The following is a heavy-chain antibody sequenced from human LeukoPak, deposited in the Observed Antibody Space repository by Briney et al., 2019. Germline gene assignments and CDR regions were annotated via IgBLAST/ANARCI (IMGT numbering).Heavy chain of an antibody. CDR3: AKDQHSNYAWWFDP. V-gene: IGHV3-23*01. CDR1: GFTFSSHA. D-gene: IGHD4-11*01. CDR2: ISGSGGST. Sequence: PGASLRLSCAASGFTFSSHAMSWVRQAPGKGLEWVSAISGSGGSTYYADSVKGRFTISRGNSKNTLYLQMNSLRAEDTAVYYCAKDQHSNYAWWFDPWGQGTLVTVSS. J-gene: IGHJ5*02.